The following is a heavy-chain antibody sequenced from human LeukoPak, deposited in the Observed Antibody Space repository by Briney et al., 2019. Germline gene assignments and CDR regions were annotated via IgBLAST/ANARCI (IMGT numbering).Heavy chain of an antibody. J-gene: IGHJ4*01. CDR2: IISIFGTS. V-gene: IGHV1-69*13. CDR1: GGTFSSYA. D-gene: IGHD1-26*01. CDR3: ATGYSGSSLPGY. Sequence: GAAVKVSCKASGGTFSSYAISWVRQAPGQGLEWMGGIISIFGTSNYAQKFQGRVTITADESTSTAYMELSSLRSEDTAVYYCATGYSGSSLPGYWGQGTLVT.